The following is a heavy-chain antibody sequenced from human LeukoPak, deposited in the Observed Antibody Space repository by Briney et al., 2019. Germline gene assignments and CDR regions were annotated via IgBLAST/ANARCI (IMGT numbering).Heavy chain of an antibody. V-gene: IGHV4-30-2*01. D-gene: IGHD2-2*03. CDR2: IYHTGST. CDR1: GDSITSGNYY. Sequence: SETLSLTCTVSGDSITSGNYYWSWIRQPPGKGLEWIGYIYHTGSTDYNPSLNTRITISMDRSQNQFSLNLNSVTAADTAVYYCARDFGHRSTTSCGEALDYWGQGTLVTVSS. J-gene: IGHJ4*02. CDR3: ARDFGHRSTTSCGEALDY.